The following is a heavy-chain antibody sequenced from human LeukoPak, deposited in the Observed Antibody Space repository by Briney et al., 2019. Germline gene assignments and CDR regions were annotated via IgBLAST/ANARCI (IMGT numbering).Heavy chain of an antibody. D-gene: IGHD2-15*01. V-gene: IGHV3-15*01. CDR2: IKSKTDGGTT. CDR1: GFTFSNAW. J-gene: IGHJ4*02. CDR3: TARPPLVVAAHLQIDY. Sequence: GGSLRLSCAASGFTFSNAWMSWVRQAPGKGLEWVGRIKSKTDGGTTDYAAPVKGRFTISRDDSKNTLYLQMNSLKTEDTAVYYCTARPPLVVAAHLQIDYWGQGTLVTVSS.